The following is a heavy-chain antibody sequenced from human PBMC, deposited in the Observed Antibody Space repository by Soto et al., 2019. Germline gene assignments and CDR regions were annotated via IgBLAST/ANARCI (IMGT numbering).Heavy chain of an antibody. D-gene: IGHD6-6*01. CDR3: ARGLSSPSAAGV. Sequence: QLQLQESGPGLVKPSETLSLPCAVSGGSVSGGGNSWCWIRQSPGKGLERFGSVHDTGTTHYNPSLTSRVTISVDTSKNQFSLNVNSVTAADTAVYYCARGLSSPSAAGVWGQGTLVTVSS. J-gene: IGHJ4*02. CDR2: VHDTGTT. CDR1: GGSVSGGGNS. V-gene: IGHV4-39*01.